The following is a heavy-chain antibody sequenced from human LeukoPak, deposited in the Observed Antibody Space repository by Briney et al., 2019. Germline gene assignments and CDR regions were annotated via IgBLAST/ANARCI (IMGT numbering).Heavy chain of an antibody. J-gene: IGHJ4*02. CDR1: GFTFSDYA. CDR2: ISGSGGST. CDR3: AKLHNLNCDY. Sequence: GGSLRLSCAASGFTFSDYAMSWVRQAPGKGLEWVSTISGSGGSTYYADSVKGRFTISRDSSKNTLYLQMDNLRPEDTAVYYCAKLHNLNCDYWGLGTLVTVSS. V-gene: IGHV3-23*01. D-gene: IGHD1-14*01.